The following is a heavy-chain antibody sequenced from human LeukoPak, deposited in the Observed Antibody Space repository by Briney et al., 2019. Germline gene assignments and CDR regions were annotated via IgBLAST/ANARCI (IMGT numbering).Heavy chain of an antibody. CDR2: ISSSGSTI. CDR3: ARLVGATKKPCGPFDY. V-gene: IGHV3-48*03. Sequence: QPGGSLRLSCAASGFTFSSYEMNWVRQAPGKGLEWVSYISSSGSTIYYADSVKGRFTISRDNSMNTLYLQMNSLRAEDTAVYYCARLVGATKKPCGPFDYWGQGTLVTVSS. CDR1: GFTFSSYE. D-gene: IGHD1-26*01. J-gene: IGHJ4*02.